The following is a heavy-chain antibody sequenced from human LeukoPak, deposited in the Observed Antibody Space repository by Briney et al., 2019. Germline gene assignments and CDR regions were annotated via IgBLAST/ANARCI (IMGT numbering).Heavy chain of an antibody. V-gene: IGHV3-53*01. Sequence: PGGSLRLSCAASGFTVSNNYMRWVHQAPGKGLEWVSLIYSGGSTYYAASVRGRFTISRDTSRSTLYLQMNSLRAEDAAVYYCAKAPVTSCRGAFCYPFDYWGQGTLVTVSS. D-gene: IGHD2-15*01. CDR3: AKAPVTSCRGAFCYPFDY. CDR2: IYSGGST. J-gene: IGHJ4*02. CDR1: GFTVSNNY.